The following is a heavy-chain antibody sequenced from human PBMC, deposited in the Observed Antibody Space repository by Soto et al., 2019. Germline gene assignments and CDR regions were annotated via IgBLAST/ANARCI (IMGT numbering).Heavy chain of an antibody. CDR2: ISAYNGNT. D-gene: IGHD3-3*01. V-gene: IGHV1-18*01. J-gene: IGHJ4*02. CDR1: GYTFTSYG. CDR3: ARDITIFGVVTCLFGY. Sequence: GASVKVSCKASGYTFTSYGISWVRQAPGQGLEWMGWISAYNGNTNYAQKLQGRVTMTTDTSTSTAYMELRSLRSDDTAVYYCARDITIFGVVTCLFGYWGQGTLVTVS.